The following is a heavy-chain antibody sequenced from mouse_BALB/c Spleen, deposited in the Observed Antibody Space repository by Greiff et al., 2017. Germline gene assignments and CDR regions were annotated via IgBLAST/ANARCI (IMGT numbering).Heavy chain of an antibody. D-gene: IGHD2-3*01. Sequence: EVKLQESGPELVKPGASVKISCKTSGYTFTEYTMHWVKQSHGKSLEWIGCINPNNGGTSYNQKFKGKATLTVDKSSSTAYMELRSLTSEDSAVYYCARAIYDGYLYAMDYRGQGTSVTVSS. CDR3: ARAIYDGYLYAMDY. J-gene: IGHJ4*01. CDR2: INPNNGGT. V-gene: IGHV1-22*01. CDR1: GYTFTEYT.